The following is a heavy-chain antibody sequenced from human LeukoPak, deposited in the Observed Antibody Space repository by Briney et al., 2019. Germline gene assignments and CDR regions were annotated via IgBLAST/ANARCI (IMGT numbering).Heavy chain of an antibody. J-gene: IGHJ4*02. CDR2: IYYSGST. D-gene: IGHD3-22*01. CDR3: ARRGVAHYFYDYTGYYDY. V-gene: IGHV4-31*03. Sequence: PSETLSLTCTVSGGSISSGGYYWSWIRQHPGKGLEWIGYIYYSGSTYHNPSLKSRVTISVDTSKNQFALKLTSVTASDTAVYYCARRGVAHYFYDYTGYYDYWGQGTLVTVSS. CDR1: GGSISSGGYY.